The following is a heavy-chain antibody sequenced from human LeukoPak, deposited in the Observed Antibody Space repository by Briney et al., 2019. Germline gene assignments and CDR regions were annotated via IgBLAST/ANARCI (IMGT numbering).Heavy chain of an antibody. V-gene: IGHV4-61*02. CDR2: IYTSGST. Sequence: SETLSLTCTVSGGSISSGSYYWSWIRQPAGKGLEWIGRIYTSGSTNYNPSLKSRVTISVDTSKNQFSLKLSSVTAADTAVYYCARALNYYDSSGPESAFDIWGQGTMVTVSS. J-gene: IGHJ3*02. D-gene: IGHD3-22*01. CDR3: ARALNYYDSSGPESAFDI. CDR1: GGSISSGSYY.